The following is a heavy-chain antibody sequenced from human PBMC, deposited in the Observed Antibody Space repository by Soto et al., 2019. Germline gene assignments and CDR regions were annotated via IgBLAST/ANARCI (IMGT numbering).Heavy chain of an antibody. CDR2: ISYDGSNK. CDR1: GFTFSSYG. J-gene: IGHJ4*02. CDR3: AKDAGLAAPLPNDY. V-gene: IGHV3-30*18. D-gene: IGHD6-6*01. Sequence: ESGGGVVQPGRSLRLSCAASGFTFSSYGMHWVRQAPGKGLEWVAVISYDGSNKYYADSVKGRFTISRDNSKNTLYLQMNSLRAEDTAVYYCAKDAGLAAPLPNDYWGQGTLVTVSS.